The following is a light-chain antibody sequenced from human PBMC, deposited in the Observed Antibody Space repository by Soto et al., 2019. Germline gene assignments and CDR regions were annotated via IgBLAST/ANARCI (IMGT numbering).Light chain of an antibody. J-gene: IGLJ1*01. CDR1: SSDFDFYNY. Sequence: QSALTQPASVSGSPGQSITISCTGTSSDFDFYNYVSWYQQHPGKAPKLMIYDVSNRPSGVSNRFSGSKSGNTASLTISGLQAEDEADYYCSSSSSSSPRVFGAGTKLTVL. CDR3: SSSSSSSPRV. CDR2: DVS. V-gene: IGLV2-14*03.